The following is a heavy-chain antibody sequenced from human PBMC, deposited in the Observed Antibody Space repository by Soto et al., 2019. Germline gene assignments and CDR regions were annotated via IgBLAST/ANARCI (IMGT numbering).Heavy chain of an antibody. D-gene: IGHD3-10*01. CDR1: GVSISTYY. CDR3: ARRLMIREVITHGMDV. CDR2: ISYSGST. Sequence: SETLSLTCTVSGVSISTYYWSWIRLPPGKGLEWIGYISYSGSTNYNPSLKNRVTMSVDTSKTQFSLKLSSVTAADTAVYYCARRLMIREVITHGMDVWGQVTTVTVSS. V-gene: IGHV4-59*01. J-gene: IGHJ6*02.